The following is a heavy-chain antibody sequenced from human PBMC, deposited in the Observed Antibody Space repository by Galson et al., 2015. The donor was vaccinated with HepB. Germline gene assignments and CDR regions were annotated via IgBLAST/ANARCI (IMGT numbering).Heavy chain of an antibody. CDR1: GGSISSSSYY. CDR3: ARLQSTEDYYFDY. J-gene: IGHJ4*02. CDR2: IYYSGST. V-gene: IGHV4-39*01. D-gene: IGHD2-15*01. Sequence: ETLSLTCTVSGGSISSSSYYWGWIRQPPGKGLEWIGSIYYSGSTYYNPSLKSRVTISVDTSKNQFSLKLSSVTAADTAVYYCARLQSTEDYYFDYWGQGTLVTVSS.